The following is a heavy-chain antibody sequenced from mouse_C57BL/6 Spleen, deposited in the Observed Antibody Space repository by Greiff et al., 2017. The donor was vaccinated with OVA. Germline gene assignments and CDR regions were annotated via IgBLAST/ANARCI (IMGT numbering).Heavy chain of an antibody. D-gene: IGHD2-3*01. J-gene: IGHJ4*01. CDR1: GYTFTSYW. CDR2: INPSSGYT. Sequence: VQLQQSGAELAKPGASVKLSCKASGYTFTSYWMHWVKQRPGQGLEWIGYINPSSGYTKYNQKFKDKATLTADKSSSTAYMQLSSLTYEDSAVYYCARGYDPHYYAMDYWGQGTSVTVSS. CDR3: ARGYDPHYYAMDY. V-gene: IGHV1-7*01.